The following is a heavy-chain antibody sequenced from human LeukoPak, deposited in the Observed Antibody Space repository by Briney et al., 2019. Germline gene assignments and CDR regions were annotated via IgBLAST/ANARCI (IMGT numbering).Heavy chain of an antibody. Sequence: ASVKVSCKASGYTFTSYYMHWVRQAPGQGLEWMGIINPSGGSTSYAQKFQGRVTMTRDTSTSTVYMELSSLRSEDTAVYYCASGYCSSTSCYEPPRYWGQGTLVTVSS. CDR3: ASGYCSSTSCYEPPRY. CDR1: GYTFTSYY. D-gene: IGHD2-2*01. V-gene: IGHV1-46*01. CDR2: INPSGGST. J-gene: IGHJ4*02.